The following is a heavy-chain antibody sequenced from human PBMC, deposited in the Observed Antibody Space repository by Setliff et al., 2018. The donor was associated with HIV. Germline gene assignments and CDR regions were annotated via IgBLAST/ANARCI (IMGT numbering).Heavy chain of an antibody. CDR1: GFTFSSYS. CDR2: ISTKINGETT. J-gene: IGHJ4*02. CDR3: ARGEYYDFWNGFDY. Sequence: HPGGSLRLSCAASGFTFSSYSMNWFRQPPGKGLEWVSFISTKINGETTEYAASVKGRFTILRDDSKGIAYLQMNSLKTEDTAVYFCARGEYYDFWNGFDYWGQGTLVTVSS. D-gene: IGHD3-3*01. V-gene: IGHV3-49*03.